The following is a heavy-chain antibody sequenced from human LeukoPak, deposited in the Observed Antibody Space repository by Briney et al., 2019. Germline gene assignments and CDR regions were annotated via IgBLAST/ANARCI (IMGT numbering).Heavy chain of an antibody. D-gene: IGHD3-10*01. CDR2: ISAYNGNT. Sequence: AAVKVSCMASGYTFTSYGISWVRQAPGQGLEWMGWISAYNGNTNDAQTLQGRVIMTTDTSTSTAYMKLRSLRSDDTAVYYCARGLRITMVRGAIPYWFDPWGQGTLVTVSS. CDR3: ARGLRITMVRGAIPYWFDP. CDR1: GYTFTSYG. V-gene: IGHV1-18*01. J-gene: IGHJ5*02.